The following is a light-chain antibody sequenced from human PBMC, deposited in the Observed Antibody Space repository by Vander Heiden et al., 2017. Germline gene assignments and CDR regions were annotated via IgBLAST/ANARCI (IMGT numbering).Light chain of an antibody. CDR2: LGS. V-gene: IGKV2-28*01. J-gene: IGKJ5*01. Sequence: DIVLPQSRLSLPVTPGEPASISCRSSQSRLHSTGYNYLDWPLQKPGQAPQLLLYLGSNLVSGAPDRFSGSAQGTDFTLKISRVEVEDVRVYSCMQSLQTPRVTFGQGTRLEIK. CDR3: MQSLQTPRVT. CDR1: QSRLHSTGYNY.